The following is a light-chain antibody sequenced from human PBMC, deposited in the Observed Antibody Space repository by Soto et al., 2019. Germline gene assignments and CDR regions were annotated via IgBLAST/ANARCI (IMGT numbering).Light chain of an antibody. V-gene: IGLV2-8*01. J-gene: IGLJ3*02. CDR1: SSDVGAYKY. CDR2: EVT. Sequence: QSALTQPPSASGSPGQLVTISCTGTSSDVGAYKYVSWYQQYPGKAPKLMIYEVTKRPSGVPDRFSGSKSGNTASLTVSGLQAEDEADYYCTSYVGNDIWVFGGGTKLTV. CDR3: TSYVGNDIWV.